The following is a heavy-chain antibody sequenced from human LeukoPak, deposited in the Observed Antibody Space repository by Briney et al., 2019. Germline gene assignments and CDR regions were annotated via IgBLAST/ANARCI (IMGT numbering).Heavy chain of an antibody. V-gene: IGHV4-4*09. CDR1: GGSISSYY. CDR3: ARGITIFGVVYYYYMDV. CDR2: IYTSEST. J-gene: IGHJ6*03. D-gene: IGHD3-3*01. Sequence: PSETLSLTCTVSGGSISSYYWSWIRQPPGKGLEWIGYIYTSESTNYNPSLKSRVTISVDTSKNQFSLKLSSVTAADTAVYYCARGITIFGVVYYYYMDVWGKGTTVTVSS.